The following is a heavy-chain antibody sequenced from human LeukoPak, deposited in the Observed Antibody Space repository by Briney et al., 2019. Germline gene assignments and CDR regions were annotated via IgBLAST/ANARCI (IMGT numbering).Heavy chain of an antibody. CDR3: AGRFCTNTNCLLDAFDV. CDR1: GVSFSNYY. V-gene: IGHV4-34*01. Sequence: PSETLSLTCGVYGVSFSNYYWSWIRQPPGKGLEWIGEIERNGNPNYNPSLTSRLTISVDTSKKQFSLRLTSVTAADTAIYYCAGRFCTNTNCLLDAFDVWGQGALVTVSS. CDR2: IERNGNP. J-gene: IGHJ3*01. D-gene: IGHD2-2*01.